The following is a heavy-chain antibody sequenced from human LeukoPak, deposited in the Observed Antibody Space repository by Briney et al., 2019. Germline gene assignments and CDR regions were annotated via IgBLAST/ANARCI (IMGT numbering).Heavy chain of an antibody. Sequence: SETLSLTCIVSGASITSYYWSWIRQPAGKGLEWIGRFFTGGITHFNPSLKSRVTMSEDRSKNQFSLNLSSVTAADTAVYYCTRDRYDILTDFSSFDYWGQGILVTVSS. V-gene: IGHV4-4*07. D-gene: IGHD3-9*01. CDR2: FFTGGIT. J-gene: IGHJ4*02. CDR3: TRDRYDILTDFSSFDY. CDR1: GASITSYY.